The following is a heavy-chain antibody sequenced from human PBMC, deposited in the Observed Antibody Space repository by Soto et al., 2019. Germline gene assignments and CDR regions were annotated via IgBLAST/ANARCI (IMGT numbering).Heavy chain of an antibody. CDR1: GGSISSSS. CDR2: IYNNGRT. Sequence: PSETLSLTCTVSGGSISSSSWSWIRQPPGRGLEWIGYIYNNGRTDYNPYLKSRVTISVDTSKNHFSLKLSSVTPADTAVYYCARARFCTSTSCYHYFDFWGQGTLVTVSS. V-gene: IGHV4-59*01. J-gene: IGHJ4*02. D-gene: IGHD2-2*01. CDR3: ARARFCTSTSCYHYFDF.